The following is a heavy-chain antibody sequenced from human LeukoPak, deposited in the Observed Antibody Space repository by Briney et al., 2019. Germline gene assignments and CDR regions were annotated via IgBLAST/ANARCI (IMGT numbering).Heavy chain of an antibody. J-gene: IGHJ4*02. V-gene: IGHV3-23*01. CDR3: AKDMRFDWTPYYFDY. CDR1: GFTFSSYA. CDR2: ISGSGGST. Sequence: GGSLRLSCAASGFTFSSYAMSWVRQAPGKGLEWVSAISGSGGSTYYADSVRGRFTISRDNSKNTLYLQMNSLRAEDTAVYYCAKDMRFDWTPYYFDYWGQGTLVTVSS. D-gene: IGHD3-9*01.